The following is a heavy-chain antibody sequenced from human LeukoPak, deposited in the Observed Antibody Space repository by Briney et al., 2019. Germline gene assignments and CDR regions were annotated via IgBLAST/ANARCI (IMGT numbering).Heavy chain of an antibody. CDR1: GYSISSGYY. D-gene: IGHD3-3*01. CDR3: AREAPRLWSGYFSNFDY. J-gene: IGHJ4*02. V-gene: IGHV4-38-2*02. Sequence: SETLSLTRAVSGYSISSGYYWGWIRQPPGKGLEWIGSIYHSGSTYYNPSLKSRVTISVDTSKNQFSLKLSSVTAADTAVYYCAREAPRLWSGYFSNFDYWGQGTLVTVSS. CDR2: IYHSGST.